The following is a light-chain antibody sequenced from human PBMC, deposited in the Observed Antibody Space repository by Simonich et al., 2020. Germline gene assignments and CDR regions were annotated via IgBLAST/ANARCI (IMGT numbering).Light chain of an antibody. CDR1: QSVLYSSNNKNY. CDR2: WAS. J-gene: IGKJ4*01. V-gene: IGKV4-1*01. Sequence: DIVMTQSPDSLAVSLGERATINCKSSQSVLYSSNNKNYLAWYQQKPGQPPKLLFYWASTRESGVPDRFSGSGSGTDFTLTISSLQAEDVAVYYCQQYYSTPLTFRGGTKVEIK. CDR3: QQYYSTPLT.